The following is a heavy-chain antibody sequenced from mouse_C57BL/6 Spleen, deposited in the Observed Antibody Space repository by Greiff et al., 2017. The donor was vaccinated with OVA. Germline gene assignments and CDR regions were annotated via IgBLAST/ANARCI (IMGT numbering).Heavy chain of an antibody. J-gene: IGHJ1*03. V-gene: IGHV1-72*01. CDR1: GYTFTSYW. D-gene: IGHD1-1*01. CDR3: ARDYYGSSYPWYFDV. CDR2: IDPNSGGT. Sequence: QVQLQQPGAELVKPGASVKLSCKASGYTFTSYWMHWVKQRPGRGLEWIGRIDPNSGGTKYNEKFKSKATLTVDKPSSTAYMQLSSLTSEDSAVYYCARDYYGSSYPWYFDVWGTATTVTVTS.